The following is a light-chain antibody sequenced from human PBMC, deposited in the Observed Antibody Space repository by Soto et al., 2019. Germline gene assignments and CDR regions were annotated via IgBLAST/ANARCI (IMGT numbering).Light chain of an antibody. J-gene: IGKJ1*01. CDR1: QTISTW. V-gene: IGKV1-5*01. CDR2: DAS. CDR3: QQYSSFSRT. Sequence: DIQMTQSPSTLAASVGERVTSTCRASQTISTWLAWYQQKPGKAPELLIYDASTLESGVPSRFSGSGSGTEFSLTISSLQPDDFATFYCQQYSSFSRTFGQGTKVDIK.